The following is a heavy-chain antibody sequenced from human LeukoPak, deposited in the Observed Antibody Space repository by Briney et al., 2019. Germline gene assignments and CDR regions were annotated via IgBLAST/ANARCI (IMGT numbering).Heavy chain of an antibody. CDR1: GFTFSSYA. Sequence: GGSLRLSCAASGFTFSSYAMCWVRQAPGKGLEWVSTISASGGSTYYADSVKGRFTISRDNSKNTLYLQMNSLRAEDTAVYYCAKVPSGGYYSLSGFDVWGQGTMVTVSS. J-gene: IGHJ3*01. CDR3: AKVPSGGYYSLSGFDV. D-gene: IGHD3-10*01. CDR2: ISASGGST. V-gene: IGHV3-23*01.